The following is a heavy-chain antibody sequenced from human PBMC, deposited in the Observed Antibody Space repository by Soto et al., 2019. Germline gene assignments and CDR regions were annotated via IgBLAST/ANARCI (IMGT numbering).Heavy chain of an antibody. CDR3: ARGVVATIGGYCYYGMDV. CDR2: IIPIFGTA. CDR1: GGTFSSYA. V-gene: IGHV1-69*12. J-gene: IGHJ6*02. D-gene: IGHD5-12*01. Sequence: QVQLVQSGAEVKKPGSSVKVSCKASGGTFSSYAISWVRQAPGQGLEWMGGIIPIFGTANYAQKFQGRVKTTADXXTXPXXGGLSSLRSAHTAVCDCARGVVATIGGYCYYGMDVWGQGTTVTVFS.